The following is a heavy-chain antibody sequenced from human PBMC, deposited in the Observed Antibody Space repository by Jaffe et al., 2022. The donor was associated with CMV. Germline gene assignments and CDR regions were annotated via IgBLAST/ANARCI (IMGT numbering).Heavy chain of an antibody. Sequence: EVQLVESGGGLVQPGRSLRLSCTASGFTFGDYAMSWVRQAPGKGLEWVGFIRSKAYGGTTEYAASVKGRFTISRDDSKSIAYLQMNSLKTEDTAVYYCTRDSSSNYYYYMDVWGKGTTVTVSS. CDR3: TRDSSSNYYYYMDV. J-gene: IGHJ6*03. V-gene: IGHV3-49*04. CDR1: GFTFGDYA. D-gene: IGHD6-6*01. CDR2: IRSKAYGGTT.